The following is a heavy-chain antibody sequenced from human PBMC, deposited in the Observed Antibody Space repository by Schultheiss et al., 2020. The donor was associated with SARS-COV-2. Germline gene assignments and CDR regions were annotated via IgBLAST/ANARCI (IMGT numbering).Heavy chain of an antibody. V-gene: IGHV1-8*02. CDR3: ARGGGGGIAARHYYYYYYMDV. CDR2: MNPNSGNT. CDR1: GYTFTSYG. Sequence: ASVKVSCKASGYTFTSYGISWVRQAPGQGLEWMGWMNPNSGNTGYAQKFQGRVTMTRNTSISTAYMELSSLRSEDTAVYYCARGGGGGIAARHYYYYYYMDVWGKGTTVTVSS. D-gene: IGHD6-6*01. J-gene: IGHJ6*03.